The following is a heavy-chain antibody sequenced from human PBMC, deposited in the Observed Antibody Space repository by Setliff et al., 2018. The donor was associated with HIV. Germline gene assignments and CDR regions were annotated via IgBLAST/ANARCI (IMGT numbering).Heavy chain of an antibody. CDR2: ISSGGTT. J-gene: IGHJ6*02. V-gene: IGHV3-53*01. CDR3: ARQDSNNNYYYYGMDV. Sequence: PGGSLRLSCAVSTFTVSLNYMIWVRQAPGKGLECVSFISSGGTTSYADSVKGRFTISRDSSRNTLYLQMNSLRAEDTAVYYCARQDSNNNYYYYGMDVWGQGTTVTVSS. D-gene: IGHD4-4*01. CDR1: TFTVSLNY.